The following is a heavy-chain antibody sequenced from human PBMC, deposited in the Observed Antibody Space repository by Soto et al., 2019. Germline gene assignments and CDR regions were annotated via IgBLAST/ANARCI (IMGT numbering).Heavy chain of an antibody. CDR1: GFTFNDYA. Sequence: GESLRLSCVGSGFTFNDYALNWVRQSPGKGLEWVSTISRGGDATYYADSVRGRFTISRDNSKHTLSLLMKSLRAEDSAIYYCARDPSTGAADFWGQGTLVTVSS. J-gene: IGHJ4*02. CDR3: ARDPSTGAADF. D-gene: IGHD2-8*02. CDR2: ISRGGDAT. V-gene: IGHV3-23*01.